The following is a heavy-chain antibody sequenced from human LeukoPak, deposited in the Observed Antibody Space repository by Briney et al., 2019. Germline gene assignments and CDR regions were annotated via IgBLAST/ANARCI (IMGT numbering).Heavy chain of an antibody. CDR3: ARGSVAVTTPPIDY. V-gene: IGHV3-30-3*01. CDR1: GFTFSSYA. J-gene: IGHJ4*02. CDR2: ISYDGSNK. Sequence: GGSLRLSYAASGFTFSSYAMHWVRQAPGKGLEWAAVISYDGSNKYYADSVKGRFTISRDNSKNTLYLQMNSLRAEDTAVYYCARGSVAVTTPPIDYWGQGTLVTVSS. D-gene: IGHD4-17*01.